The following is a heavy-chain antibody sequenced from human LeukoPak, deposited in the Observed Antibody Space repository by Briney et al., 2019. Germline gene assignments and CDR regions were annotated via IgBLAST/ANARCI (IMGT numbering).Heavy chain of an antibody. D-gene: IGHD4-17*01. J-gene: IGHJ4*02. CDR3: ARVAGDYTDYASRSQL. Sequence: PSETLSLTCTVSGGSISSGSYYWSWIRQPAGKGLEWIGRIYTSGSTNYNPSLKSRVTISVDTSKNQFSQKLSSVTAADTAVYYCARVAGDYTDYASRSQLWGQGTLVTVSS. V-gene: IGHV4-61*02. CDR1: GGSISSGSYY. CDR2: IYTSGST.